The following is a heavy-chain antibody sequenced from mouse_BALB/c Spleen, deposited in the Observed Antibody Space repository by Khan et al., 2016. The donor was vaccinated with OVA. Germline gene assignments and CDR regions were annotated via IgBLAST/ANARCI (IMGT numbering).Heavy chain of an antibody. V-gene: IGHV1S137*01. J-gene: IGHJ3*01. CDR3: ARGGKFAY. CDR1: GYTFTDYA. CDR2: INTYYGDA. Sequence: QVQLKQSGAELVRPGVSVKISCKGSGYTFTDYAMHWVKQSHAKSLEWIGVINTYYGDADYSQKFKDKATLTVDRSSSTAYMELASLTLEDSAIYSWARGGKFAYWGQGTLVTVSA. D-gene: IGHD1-1*02.